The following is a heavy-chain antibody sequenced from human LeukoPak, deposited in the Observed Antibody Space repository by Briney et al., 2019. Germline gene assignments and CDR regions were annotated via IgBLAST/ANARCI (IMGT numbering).Heavy chain of an antibody. J-gene: IGHJ4*02. Sequence: GGSLRLSCAASGFTFSSYGMHWVRQAPGKGLEWVAFIRYDGSNKYYADSVKGRFTISRDNSKNTLYLQMNSLRAEDTAVYYCAKRSDGDYYFDYWGQGTLVTVFS. V-gene: IGHV3-30*02. D-gene: IGHD4-17*01. CDR1: GFTFSSYG. CDR2: IRYDGSNK. CDR3: AKRSDGDYYFDY.